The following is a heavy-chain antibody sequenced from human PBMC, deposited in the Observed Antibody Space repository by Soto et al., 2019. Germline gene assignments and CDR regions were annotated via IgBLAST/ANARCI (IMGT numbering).Heavy chain of an antibody. V-gene: IGHV3-23*01. Sequence: EVQLLESGGGLVQPGGSLRLSCAASGFTFSIYAISWVRQAPGKGLEWVSGFGGTDAGTYYADFVKGRSTIPRDNCKNRGFTQVNSLRAEEGAISYCARGYTTDSWGQGTLVTFS. CDR2: FGGTDAGT. CDR1: GFTFSIYA. CDR3: ARGYTTDS. D-gene: IGHD1-20*01. J-gene: IGHJ4*02.